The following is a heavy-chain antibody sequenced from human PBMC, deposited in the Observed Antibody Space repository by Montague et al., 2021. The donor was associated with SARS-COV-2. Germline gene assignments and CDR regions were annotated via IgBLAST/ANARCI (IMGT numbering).Heavy chain of an antibody. Sequence: SLRLSCAATGFTFNNYGLHWVRQAPGKGLEWVAIISYEGSKRSYVDSVKGRFIISRDSSKKTLYLQMNNLRTEDTAVYYCAKVPGVFGFGESWNDAFDMWGQGTMVTVSS. CDR3: AKVPGVFGFGESWNDAFDM. J-gene: IGHJ3*02. D-gene: IGHD3-10*01. CDR2: ISYEGSKR. CDR1: GFTFNNYG. V-gene: IGHV3-30*18.